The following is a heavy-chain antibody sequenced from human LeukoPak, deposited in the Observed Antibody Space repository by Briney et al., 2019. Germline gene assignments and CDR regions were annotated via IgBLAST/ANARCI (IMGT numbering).Heavy chain of an antibody. CDR3: ARGGPVGATHKNFQH. CDR1: GYTFTSYD. D-gene: IGHD1-26*01. V-gene: IGHV1-8*01. CDR2: MHPNSGNT. J-gene: IGHJ1*01. Sequence: ASVKVSCKASGYTFTSYDINWVRQATGQGLEWMGWMHPNSGNTGYAQNFQGRVTMTRNTSISTAYMELSSLRSEDTAVYYCARGGPVGATHKNFQHWGQGTLVTVSS.